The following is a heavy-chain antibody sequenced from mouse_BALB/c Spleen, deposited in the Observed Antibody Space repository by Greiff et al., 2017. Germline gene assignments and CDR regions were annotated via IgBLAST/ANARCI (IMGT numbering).Heavy chain of an antibody. J-gene: IGHJ4*01. V-gene: IGHV2-9*02. D-gene: IGHD1-1*01. CDR3: ASNYGDAMDY. CDR2: IWAGGST. CDR1: GFSLTSYG. Sequence: VKVVESGPGLVAPSQSLSITCTVSGFSLTSYGVHWVRQPPGKGLEWLGVIWAGGSTNYNSALMSRLSISKDNSKSQVFLKMNSLQTDDTAMYYCASNYGDAMDYWGQGTSVTVSS.